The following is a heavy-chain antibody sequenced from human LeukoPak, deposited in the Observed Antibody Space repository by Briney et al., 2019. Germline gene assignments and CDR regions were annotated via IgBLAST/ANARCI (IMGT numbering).Heavy chain of an antibody. CDR1: GYTFTGYY. V-gene: IGHV1-2*02. CDR2: INPNSDGT. J-gene: IGHJ5*02. D-gene: IGHD3-3*01. CDR3: ARGAYDFWSGYPTSHHWFDP. Sequence: GASVKVSCKASGYTFTGYYMHWVRQAPGQGPEWMGWINPNSDGTNYAQKFQGRVTMTRDTSISTAYMELSRLRSDDTAVYYCARGAYDFWSGYPTSHHWFDPWGQGTLVTVSS.